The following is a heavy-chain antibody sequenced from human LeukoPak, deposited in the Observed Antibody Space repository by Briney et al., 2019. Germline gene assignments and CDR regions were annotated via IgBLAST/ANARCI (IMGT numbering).Heavy chain of an antibody. CDR2: ISYDGSNK. CDR1: GFTFSSYA. V-gene: IGHV3-30-3*01. Sequence: GGSLRLSCAASGFTFSSYAMHWVRQAPGKGLEWVAVISYDGSNKYYADSVKGRFTISRDNSENTLYLQMNSLRAEDTAVYYCARILADGDYGVFDYWGQGTLVTVSS. D-gene: IGHD4-17*01. CDR3: ARILADGDYGVFDY. J-gene: IGHJ4*02.